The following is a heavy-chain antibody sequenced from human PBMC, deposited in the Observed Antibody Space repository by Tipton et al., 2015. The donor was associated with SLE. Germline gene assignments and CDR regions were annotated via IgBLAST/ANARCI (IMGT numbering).Heavy chain of an antibody. V-gene: IGHV3-21*01. D-gene: IGHD2-15*01. J-gene: IGHJ6*02. CDR1: GFTFSSYS. CDR2: ISSSSSYI. Sequence: SLRLSCAASGFTFSSYSMNWVRQAPGKGLEWVSSISSSSSYIYYADSVKGRFTISRDNAKNSLYLQMKSLKAEDTAVYYCARDLSIEGFFPYYYGLDVWGQGTTVTVFS. CDR3: ARDLSIEGFFPYYYGLDV.